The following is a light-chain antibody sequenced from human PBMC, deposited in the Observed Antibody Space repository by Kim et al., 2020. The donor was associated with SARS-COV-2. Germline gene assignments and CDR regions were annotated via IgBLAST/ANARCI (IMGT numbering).Light chain of an antibody. Sequence: GQSITISCTGTSSDVDGYNYVSWYQQHPSKAPKLMIYDVSNRPSGVSNRFSGSKSGNTASLTISGLQAEDEADYYCSSYTSSSTWVFGGGTQLTVL. CDR3: SSYTSSSTWV. CDR1: SSDVDGYNY. CDR2: DVS. J-gene: IGLJ3*02. V-gene: IGLV2-14*03.